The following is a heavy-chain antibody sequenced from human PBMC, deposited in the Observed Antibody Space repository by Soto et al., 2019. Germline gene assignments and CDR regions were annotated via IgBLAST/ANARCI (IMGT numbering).Heavy chain of an antibody. D-gene: IGHD2-21*02. V-gene: IGHV1-3*04. CDR3: ARSIVVVTAADY. Sequence: ASVKVSCKASGYTFTSYAMHWVRQAPGQRLEWMGWINTGNGNTKYSQKFQGRVTITRDTSASTAYMELSSLRSEDTAVYYCARSIVVVTAADYWGQGTLVTVST. CDR2: INTGNGNT. CDR1: GYTFTSYA. J-gene: IGHJ4*02.